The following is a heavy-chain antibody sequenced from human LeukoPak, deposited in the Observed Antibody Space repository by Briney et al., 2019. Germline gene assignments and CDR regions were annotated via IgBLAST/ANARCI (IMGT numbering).Heavy chain of an antibody. Sequence: QPGGSLRPSCAASGFTFSSYGMHWVRQGPGKGLEWVASIRYDGSNKYYIDSVKGRFTISRDNSKNTLYLQMNSLRGEDTAVYYCAKDTGGGWYPYFDYWGQGTLVTVSS. D-gene: IGHD6-19*01. CDR1: GFTFSSYG. CDR3: AKDTGGGWYPYFDY. V-gene: IGHV3-30*02. J-gene: IGHJ4*02. CDR2: IRYDGSNK.